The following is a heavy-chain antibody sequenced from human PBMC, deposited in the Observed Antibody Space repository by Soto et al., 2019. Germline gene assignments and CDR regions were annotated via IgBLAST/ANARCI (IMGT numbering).Heavy chain of an antibody. V-gene: IGHV2-5*01. CDR2: IYWNDEQ. J-gene: IGHJ6*02. CDR1: GFSLTSGVVG. D-gene: IGHD6-13*01. Sequence: QITLKESGPTLVKPTQTLTLTCTFSGFSLTSGVVGVGWIRQPPGEALEWLALIYWNDEQYYNPSLRNRLTITRDTSKNQVVLTMTNMDPVDTATYYCAHRLPGPSGYDFWGLGTTVTVSS. CDR3: AHRLPGPSGYDF.